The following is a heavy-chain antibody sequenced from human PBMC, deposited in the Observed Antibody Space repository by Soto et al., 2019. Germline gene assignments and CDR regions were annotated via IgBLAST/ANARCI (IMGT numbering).Heavy chain of an antibody. J-gene: IGHJ6*02. CDR1: GYTFTSYA. D-gene: IGHD3-10*01. V-gene: IGHV1-3*01. CDR2: INAGNGNT. CDR3: ARMVRGGMGSRYYYYYYGMDV. Sequence: ASVKVSCKASGYTFTSYAMHWVRQAPGKRLEWMGWINAGNGNTKYSQKFQGRVTITRDTSASTAYMELSSLRSEDTAVYYCARMVRGGMGSRYYYYYYGMDVWGQGTTVTVSS.